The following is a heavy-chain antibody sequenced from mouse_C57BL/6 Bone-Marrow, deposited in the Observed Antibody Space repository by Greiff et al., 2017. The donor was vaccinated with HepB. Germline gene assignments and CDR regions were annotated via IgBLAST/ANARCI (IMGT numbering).Heavy chain of an antibody. V-gene: IGHV5-16*01. CDR1: GFTFSDYY. J-gene: IGHJ1*03. CDR2: INYDGSST. CDR3: ARWVYYGSSDWYFDV. Sequence: EVQVVESEGGLVQPGSSMKLSCTASGFTFSDYYMAWVRQVPEKGLEWVANINYDGSSTYYLDSLKSRFIISRDNAKNILYLQMSSLKSEDTATYYCARWVYYGSSDWYFDVWGTGTTVTVSS. D-gene: IGHD1-1*01.